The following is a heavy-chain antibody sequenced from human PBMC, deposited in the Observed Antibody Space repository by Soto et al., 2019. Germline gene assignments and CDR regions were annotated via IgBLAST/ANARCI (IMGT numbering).Heavy chain of an antibody. D-gene: IGHD2-15*01. Sequence: EVQLEESGGGLVQPGGSLRLSCEASGFTFSRDKMNWVRQAPGKGLEWIAYIQNHGSPTHYADSVKGCFTISRDNAKNLLYLEMSSLTAEDTAIYYCSRGYDAGCHFGYWGQGVLVTVSS. CDR3: SRGYDAGCHFGY. CDR2: IQNHGSPT. CDR1: GFTFSRDK. J-gene: IGHJ4*02. V-gene: IGHV3-48*03.